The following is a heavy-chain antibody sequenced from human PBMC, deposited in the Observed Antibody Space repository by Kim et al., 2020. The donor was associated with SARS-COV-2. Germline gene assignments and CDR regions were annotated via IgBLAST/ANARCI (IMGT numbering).Heavy chain of an antibody. CDR3: AWNYYGSGSPLGY. J-gene: IGHJ4*02. Sequence: NPSLKSRVTISVDTSKNQFSLKLSSVTAADTAVYYCAWNYYGSGSPLGYWGQGTLVTVSS. D-gene: IGHD3-10*01. V-gene: IGHV4-34*01.